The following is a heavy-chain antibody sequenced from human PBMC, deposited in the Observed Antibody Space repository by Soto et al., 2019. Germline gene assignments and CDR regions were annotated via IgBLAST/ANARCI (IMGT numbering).Heavy chain of an antibody. J-gene: IGHJ4*02. CDR2: ISAYNGNT. Sequence: QVQLVQSGTEVKKPGASLKVSCKTSGYTFTSYGITWARQAPGQGLEWMGWISAYNGNTNYAQQVQGRVTMTTDTSTRTGYMELRNRISDDTAVYYCARGPYYYGSGSYYWGDYWGQGTLVTVSS. D-gene: IGHD3-10*01. CDR3: ARGPYYYGSGSYYWGDY. CDR1: GYTFTSYG. V-gene: IGHV1-18*01.